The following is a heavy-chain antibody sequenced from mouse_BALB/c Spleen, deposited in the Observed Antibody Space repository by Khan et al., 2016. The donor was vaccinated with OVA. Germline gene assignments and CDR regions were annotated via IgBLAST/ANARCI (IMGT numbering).Heavy chain of an antibody. D-gene: IGHD6-2*01. CDR2: INTYTGEP. Sequence: VQLQESGPELKKPGETVKISCKASGYTFTNYGMNWVKQAPGKGLKWMGWINTYTGEPTYADDFKGRFVFSLETSASTAYLQISNLKNEDMTTYFCARISSYGYSDVWGAGTTVTVSS. V-gene: IGHV9-1*02. J-gene: IGHJ1*01. CDR1: GYTFTNYG. CDR3: ARISSYGYSDV.